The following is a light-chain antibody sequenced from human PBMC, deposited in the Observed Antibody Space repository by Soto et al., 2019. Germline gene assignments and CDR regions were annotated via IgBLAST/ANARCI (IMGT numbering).Light chain of an antibody. Sequence: QSVLTQPPSASGTPGQRVTISCSGSSSNIGANPINWYQQLPGTAPKLLIYNNDQRPSGVPDRFSASKSGTSASLAISRLQYEDYADYYCEAWDDSLYGAVLGGGTKVTVL. CDR3: EAWDDSLYGAV. V-gene: IGLV1-44*01. CDR2: NND. CDR1: SSNIGANP. J-gene: IGLJ2*01.